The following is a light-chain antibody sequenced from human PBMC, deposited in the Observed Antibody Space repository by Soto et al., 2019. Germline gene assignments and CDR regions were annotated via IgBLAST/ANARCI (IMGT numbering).Light chain of an antibody. V-gene: IGLV2-14*03. CDR3: NSYTSSSTWV. CDR1: SSDVGGYNY. J-gene: IGLJ3*02. Sequence: SALTQPASVSGSPGQSITISCTGTSSDVGGYNYVSWFQQHPGKAPKVMIYDVTNRPSGVSDRFSGSKSGNTASLTISGLQAEDEADYYCNSYTSSSTWVFGGGTKLTVL. CDR2: DVT.